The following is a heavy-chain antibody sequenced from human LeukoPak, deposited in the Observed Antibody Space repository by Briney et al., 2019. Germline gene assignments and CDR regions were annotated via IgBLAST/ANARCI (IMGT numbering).Heavy chain of an antibody. J-gene: IGHJ4*02. CDR3: ARDSTTSDFWSEYYFDY. CDR2: ISPNSGGT. CDR1: GYTFTGYY. D-gene: IGHD3-3*01. Sequence: ASVKVSCKASGYTFTGYYMHWVRQAPGQGLEWMGWISPNSGGTNYAQKFQGRVTMTRDTSISTAYMELSRLRSDDTAVYYCARDSTTSDFWSEYYFDYWGQGTLVTVSS. V-gene: IGHV1-2*02.